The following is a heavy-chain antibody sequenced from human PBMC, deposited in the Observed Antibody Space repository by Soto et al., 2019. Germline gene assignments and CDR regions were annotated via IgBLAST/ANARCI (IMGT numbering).Heavy chain of an antibody. Sequence: ASVKVSCKASGYTFTSYDINWVRQATGQGLEWMGWMNPNSGNTGYAQKFQGRVTMTRNTSISTAYMELSSLRSEDTAVYYCAREVAVAGTLISADYYYMDVWGKGTTVTVSS. D-gene: IGHD6-19*01. CDR1: GYTFTSYD. V-gene: IGHV1-8*01. CDR3: AREVAVAGTLISADYYYMDV. J-gene: IGHJ6*03. CDR2: MNPNSGNT.